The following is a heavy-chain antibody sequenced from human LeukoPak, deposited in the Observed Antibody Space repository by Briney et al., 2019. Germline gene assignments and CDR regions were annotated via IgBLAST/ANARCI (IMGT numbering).Heavy chain of an antibody. CDR1: GYSFTSYW. CDR3: ARLGGMTTVTTDWFDP. J-gene: IGHJ5*02. V-gene: IGHV5-51*01. Sequence: GESLKISCKGSGYSFTSYWIGWVRQMPGKGLEWMGIIYPGDSDTRYSPSFQGQVTISADKSISTAYLQWSSLKASDTAIYYCARLGGMTTVTTDWFDPWGQGTLVTVSS. D-gene: IGHD4-17*01. CDR2: IYPGDSDT.